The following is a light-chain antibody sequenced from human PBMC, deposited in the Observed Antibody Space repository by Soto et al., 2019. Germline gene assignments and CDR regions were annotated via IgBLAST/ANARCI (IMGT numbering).Light chain of an antibody. CDR1: QSISSY. CDR2: AAS. V-gene: IGKV1-39*01. Sequence: DIQMTQSPSSLSASVGYRVTITCRASQSISSYLNWYQQKPGKAPKLLIYAASSLQSGVPSRFSGSGSGTDFTLTISSLQPEDFATYYCQQYNRYWTFGQGTKVDIK. J-gene: IGKJ1*01. CDR3: QQYNRYWT.